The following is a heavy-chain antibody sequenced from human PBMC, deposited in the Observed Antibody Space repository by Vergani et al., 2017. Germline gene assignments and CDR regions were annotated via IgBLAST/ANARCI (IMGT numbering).Heavy chain of an antibody. J-gene: IGHJ4*02. V-gene: IGHV1-69*01. CDR2: IIPIFCTA. D-gene: IGHD3-22*01. CDR1: GGTFSSYA. Sequence: QVQLVQSGAEVKKPGSSVKVSCKASGGTFSSYAISWVRQAPGKGLEWMGGIIPIFCTANYAQKFQGRVTITADESTSTAYMELSSLRSEDTAVYYCARDRLRGYYYDSSGYFLDYWGQGTLVTVSS. CDR3: ARDRLRGYYYDSSGYFLDY.